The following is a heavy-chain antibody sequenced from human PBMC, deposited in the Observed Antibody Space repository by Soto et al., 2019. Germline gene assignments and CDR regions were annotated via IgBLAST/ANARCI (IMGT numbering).Heavy chain of an antibody. J-gene: IGHJ4*02. V-gene: IGHV3-30*18. CDR1: GFTFSSYG. D-gene: IGHD3-10*01. CDR2: ISYDGSNK. CDR3: ANSFPSITMVREPRFDY. Sequence: GGSLRLSCAASGFTFSSYGMHWVRQAPGKGLEWVAVISYDGSNKYYADSVKGRFTISRDNSKNTLYLQMNSLRAEDTAVYYCANSFPSITMVREPRFDYWGQGTLVTVSS.